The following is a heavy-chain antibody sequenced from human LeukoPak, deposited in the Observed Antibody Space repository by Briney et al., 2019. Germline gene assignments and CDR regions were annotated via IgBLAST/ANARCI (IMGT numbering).Heavy chain of an antibody. V-gene: IGHV3-13*05. CDR1: GFTFSSYD. CDR2: IGTAGDP. CDR3: ARSSPFGYCSSTSCDQGAFDY. Sequence: GGSLRLSCAASGFTFSSYDMHWVRQATGKGLEWVSAIGTAGDPYYPGSVKGRFTISRENAKNFLYLQMNSLRAGDTAVYYCARSSPFGYCSSTSCDQGAFDYWGQGTLVTVSS. J-gene: IGHJ4*02. D-gene: IGHD2-2*01.